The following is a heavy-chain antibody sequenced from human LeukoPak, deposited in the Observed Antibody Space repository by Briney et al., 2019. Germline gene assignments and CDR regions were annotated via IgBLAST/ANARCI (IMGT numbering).Heavy chain of an antibody. V-gene: IGHV1-2*02. CDR3: AREYSSPGYFDY. CDR1: GYTLIAYY. Sequence: ASVKVSCKASGYTLIAYYMHWVRQAPGQGLEWMGWFNPNNGGTNYAQKFQGRVTMTRDTSISTAYMELSRLRSDDTAVYYCAREYSSPGYFDYWGQGTLVTVSS. D-gene: IGHD6-13*01. CDR2: FNPNNGGT. J-gene: IGHJ4*02.